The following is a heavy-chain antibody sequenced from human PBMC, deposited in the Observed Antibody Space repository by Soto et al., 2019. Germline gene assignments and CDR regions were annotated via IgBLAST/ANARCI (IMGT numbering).Heavy chain of an antibody. D-gene: IGHD6-6*01. CDR1: GFTFSSYA. V-gene: IGHV3-23*01. CDR2: ISGSGGST. J-gene: IGHJ6*02. Sequence: GSLRLSCAASGFTFSSYAMSWVRQAPGKGLEWVSAISGSGGSTYYADSVKGRFTISRDNSKNTLYLQMNSLRAEDTAVYYCAKGGGYSSSSYYYYGMDVWGQGTTVTVSS. CDR3: AKGGGYSSSSYYYYGMDV.